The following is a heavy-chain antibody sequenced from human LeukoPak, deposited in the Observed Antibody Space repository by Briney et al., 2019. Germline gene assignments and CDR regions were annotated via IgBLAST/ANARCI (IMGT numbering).Heavy chain of an antibody. CDR3: GRGMRDYYGLDY. CDR1: GLPYDDLA. Sequence: GRSLTLSCTASGLPYDDLAMHWVRRAPGEGLVWVSHINRDGRTTDYADSVRGRFPISRDNAKNTLYLQMNRLTVEDTAVYYCGRGMRDYYGLDYWGQGFLVTVSS. CDR2: INRDGRTT. J-gene: IGHJ4*02. V-gene: IGHV3-74*01. D-gene: IGHD3-10*01.